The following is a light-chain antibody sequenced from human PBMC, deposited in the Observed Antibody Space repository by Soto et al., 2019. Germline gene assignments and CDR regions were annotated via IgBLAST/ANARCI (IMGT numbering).Light chain of an antibody. V-gene: IGKV3-20*01. CDR2: GAS. CDR1: QSVSSSY. CDR3: QQYGSSPQT. Sequence: EVVLTQSPGTLSLSPGEIATLSCSASQSVSSSYLAWYQQKPGQAPRLLIYGASSRATGIPDRFSGSGSGTDFTLTISRLEPEDFAVYSCQQYGSSPQTFGQGTKVDIK. J-gene: IGKJ1*01.